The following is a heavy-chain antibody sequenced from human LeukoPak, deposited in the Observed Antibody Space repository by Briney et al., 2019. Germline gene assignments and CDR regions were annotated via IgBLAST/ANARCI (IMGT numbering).Heavy chain of an antibody. Sequence: GGSLRLSCAASGFTFSTYWMAWVRQAPGKGLEWVANIKGDESAKHQADSVKGRFTISRDNAQNSVYLQMSSLRGEDTAVYYCARYAVGSLDYWGQGTLVTVSS. D-gene: IGHD2-8*01. CDR1: GFTFSTYW. V-gene: IGHV3-7*01. J-gene: IGHJ4*02. CDR3: ARYAVGSLDY. CDR2: IKGDESAK.